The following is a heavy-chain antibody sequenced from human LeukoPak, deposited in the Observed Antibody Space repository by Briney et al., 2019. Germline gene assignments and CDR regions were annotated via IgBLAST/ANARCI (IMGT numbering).Heavy chain of an antibody. Sequence: GKSLRLSCVASGFTFLNYAVHWVRQAPGKGLEWAAVMSYDGNNNYYADSVKGRFTLSRDNSKNTLYLQMNSLRREDTAVYYCAREWGAAADYWGQGTLVTVSS. CDR3: AREWGAAADY. J-gene: IGHJ4*02. CDR1: GFTFLNYA. D-gene: IGHD6-13*01. V-gene: IGHV3-30-3*01. CDR2: MSYDGNNN.